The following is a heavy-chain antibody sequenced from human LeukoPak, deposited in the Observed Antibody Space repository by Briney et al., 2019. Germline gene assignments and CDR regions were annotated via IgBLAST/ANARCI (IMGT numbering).Heavy chain of an antibody. CDR3: AREGGYYDILTGPAPYGMDV. Sequence: GGSLRLSCAASGFTVSSNYMSWVRQAPGKGLEWVSVTYSGGSTYYADSVKGRFTISRDNSKNTLYLQMNSLRAEDTAVYYCAREGGYYDILTGPAPYGMDVWGQGTTVTVSS. J-gene: IGHJ6*02. D-gene: IGHD3-9*01. CDR2: TYSGGST. CDR1: GFTVSSNY. V-gene: IGHV3-66*01.